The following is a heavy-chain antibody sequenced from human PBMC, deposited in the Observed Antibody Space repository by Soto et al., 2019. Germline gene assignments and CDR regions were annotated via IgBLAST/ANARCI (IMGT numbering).Heavy chain of an antibody. D-gene: IGHD2-2*01. Sequence: SETLSLTCAVYGGSFSGYYWSWIRQPPGKGLEWIGKINHSGSTNYNPSLKSRVTISVDTSKNQFSLKLSSVTAADTAVYYFARQRTRLSRYCYYGMDVWAKGPRSPSP. J-gene: IGHJ6*02. CDR3: ARQRTRLSRYCYYGMDV. V-gene: IGHV4-34*01. CDR1: GGSFSGYY. CDR2: INHSGST.